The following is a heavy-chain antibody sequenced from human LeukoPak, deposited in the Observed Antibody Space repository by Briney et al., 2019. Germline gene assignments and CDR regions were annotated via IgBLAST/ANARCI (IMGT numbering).Heavy chain of an antibody. CDR1: GFTFSSKA. J-gene: IGHJ3*02. CDR3: ARDNWGTPTGVDGFDI. V-gene: IGHV3-23*01. D-gene: IGHD7-27*01. CDR2: ISASGTSS. Sequence: GGSLRLSCAASGFTFSSKAMSWVRQAPGKGLEWVSTISASGTSSYFPDSVKGRFTISRDNAKHSLSLQMNSLRAEDTAIYYCARDNWGTPTGVDGFDIWGQGTMVTVSS.